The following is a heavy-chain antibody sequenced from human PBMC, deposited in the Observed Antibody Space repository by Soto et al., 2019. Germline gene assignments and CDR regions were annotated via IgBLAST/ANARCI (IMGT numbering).Heavy chain of an antibody. CDR1: VFTFSGVG. V-gene: IGHV3-33*01. CDR3: AFGNLSYYFDF. D-gene: IGHD3-16*01. Sequence: LSCATSVFTFSGVGVHWVRQAPGKGLEWVAIIWYDGSDKYYADSVKGRFTISRDNSKKTLYLQMNSLRAEDTAVYHCAFGNLSYYFDFWGQGTPVTVSS. J-gene: IGHJ4*02. CDR2: IWYDGSDK.